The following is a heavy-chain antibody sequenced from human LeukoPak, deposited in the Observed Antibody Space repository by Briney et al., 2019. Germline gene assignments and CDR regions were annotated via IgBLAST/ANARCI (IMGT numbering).Heavy chain of an antibody. CDR2: IYTSGSS. Sequence: ASETLSLTCTVSGASTTSYYWSWIRQPPGKGLEWIGYIYTSGSSNYNPSLRSRVTISVDTSKSQLSLKVSSVTAADTAVYFCARHPGLWQFADRGQGTLVTVSS. J-gene: IGHJ4*02. CDR3: ARHPGLWQFAD. CDR1: GASTTSYY. D-gene: IGHD3-10*01. V-gene: IGHV4-4*09.